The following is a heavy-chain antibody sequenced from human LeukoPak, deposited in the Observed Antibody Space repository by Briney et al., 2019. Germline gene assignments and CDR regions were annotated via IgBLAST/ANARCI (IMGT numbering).Heavy chain of an antibody. D-gene: IGHD3-10*01. V-gene: IGHV4-59*01. CDR3: ARGGGGSSTLYFDY. CDR2: IYYSGST. CDR1: GGSISSYY. Sequence: SETLSLTCTVSGGSISSYYWSWLRQPPGKGLEWIGYIYYSGSTNYNPSLKSRVTISVDTSKNQFSLKLSSVTAADTAVYYCARGGGGSSTLYFDYWGQGTLVTVSS. J-gene: IGHJ4*02.